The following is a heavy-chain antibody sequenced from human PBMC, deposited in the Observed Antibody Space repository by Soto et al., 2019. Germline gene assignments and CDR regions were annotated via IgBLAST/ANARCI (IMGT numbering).Heavy chain of an antibody. CDR1: GYTFTSYG. CDR2: ISAYNGNT. Sequence: ASLKVSCKASGYTFTSYGISWVRQAPGQGLEWMGWISAYNGNTNYAQRLQGRVTMTTDTSTSTAYMELRSLRSDDTAVYCCARDLTEMATDRWFDPWGQGTLVTVSS. D-gene: IGHD5-12*01. V-gene: IGHV1-18*01. CDR3: ARDLTEMATDRWFDP. J-gene: IGHJ5*02.